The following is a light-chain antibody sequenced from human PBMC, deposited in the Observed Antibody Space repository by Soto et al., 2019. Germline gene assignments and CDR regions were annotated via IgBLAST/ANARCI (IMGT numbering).Light chain of an antibody. V-gene: IGKV1-27*01. J-gene: IGKJ3*01. Sequence: DIQMTQSPTSLSASVGDRVTITCRASQDIRNFVAWYQQKPGKAPQLLIYAASTLQSGVPTRFSGSESGTDSTITINSLQHEDVATYSCQNYYSAPVFGPGTKVEIK. CDR2: AAS. CDR1: QDIRNF. CDR3: QNYYSAPV.